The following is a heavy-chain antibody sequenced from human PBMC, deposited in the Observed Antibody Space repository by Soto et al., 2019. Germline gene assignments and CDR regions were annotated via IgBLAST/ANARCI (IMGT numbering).Heavy chain of an antibody. CDR2: ISTYNGKT. D-gene: IGHD6-13*01. CDR3: ARDRVEAALGTFDQ. Sequence: ASVKVSCKTSGYTFSTYPISWVRQAPGQGLEWVGWISTYNGKTKYGQKFQGRVTITTDTSTSTAYMDLRNLRSDDTAAYYCARDRVEAALGTFDQWGQGTLVTVSS. V-gene: IGHV1-18*01. J-gene: IGHJ4*02. CDR1: GYTFSTYP.